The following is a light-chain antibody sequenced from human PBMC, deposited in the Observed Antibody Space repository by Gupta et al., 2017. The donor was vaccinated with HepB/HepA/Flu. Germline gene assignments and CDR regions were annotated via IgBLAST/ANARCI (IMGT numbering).Light chain of an antibody. J-gene: IGKJ1*01. Sequence: DIQMTHSPSTLSASVGDRVTITCRASQSINNWLAWYQQKPGKAPKLLIYKASTLESGVPSRFSGSGSVTXFTLTIXSLQPDDFATYYCQQYNTNSASFGXGTKVEI. CDR3: QQYNTNSAS. V-gene: IGKV1-5*03. CDR1: QSINNW. CDR2: KAS.